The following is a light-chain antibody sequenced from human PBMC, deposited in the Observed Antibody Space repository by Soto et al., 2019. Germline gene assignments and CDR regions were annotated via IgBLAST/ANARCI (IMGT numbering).Light chain of an antibody. V-gene: IGLV1-51*01. Sequence: QSVLTQPPSVSAAPGQKVTISCSGSSSNIGNNYVSWYQHLPGTAPKLLIYDNNKRPSGIPDRFSGSKSGTSATLGITGLQTGDEADYYCGTWDSSLSVAVLGGGTQLTVL. CDR1: SSNIGNNY. J-gene: IGLJ3*02. CDR2: DNN. CDR3: GTWDSSLSVAV.